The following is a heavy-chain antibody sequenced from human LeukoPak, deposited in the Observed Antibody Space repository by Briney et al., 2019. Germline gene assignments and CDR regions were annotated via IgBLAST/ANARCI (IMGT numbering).Heavy chain of an antibody. D-gene: IGHD6-13*01. V-gene: IGHV1-69*13. CDR3: ARSAASQHYYYYYYMDV. CDR2: IIPIFSTA. Sequence: SVKVSCKSSGGTFSSNAISWGRLPHGPGLGLEGGIIPIFSTATYAQKFEARVTNTSDESTSTTYIELSSLRSEDTAVYYCARSAASQHYYYYYYMDVWGKGTTVTVSS. J-gene: IGHJ6*03. CDR1: GGTFSSNA.